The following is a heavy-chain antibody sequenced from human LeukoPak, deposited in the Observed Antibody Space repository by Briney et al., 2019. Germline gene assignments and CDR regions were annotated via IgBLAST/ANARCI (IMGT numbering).Heavy chain of an antibody. J-gene: IGHJ4*02. CDR3: ARGSGWTDY. CDR2: IKEDGSDK. V-gene: IGHV3-7*01. CDR1: GFTFSSYW. Sequence: GGSLRLSCAASGFTFSSYWMTWVRQAPGKGLEWVANIKEDGSDKYYVDSVKGRFTISRDNAKNSVYLQMNSLRADDTAVYYCARGSGWTDYWGQGTLVTVSS. D-gene: IGHD6-19*01.